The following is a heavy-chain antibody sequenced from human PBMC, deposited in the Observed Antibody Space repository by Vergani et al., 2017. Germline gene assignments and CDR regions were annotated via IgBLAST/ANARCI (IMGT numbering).Heavy chain of an antibody. CDR3: TRDMGRSRVNSHYGVRV. CDR2: IVPILDRK. CDR1: GGTFSSYT. J-gene: IGHJ6*02. D-gene: IGHD3-16*01. Sequence: VQLVQSGAEMKKPGSSVKVSCKSSGGTFSSYTFIWVRLAPGQGLDWMGSIVPILDRKEYAQKFQGRVAITAETSTSTVYMELSSLRSEDTAVYYCTRDMGRSRVNSHYGVRVWGQGTTVTVSS. V-gene: IGHV1-69*08.